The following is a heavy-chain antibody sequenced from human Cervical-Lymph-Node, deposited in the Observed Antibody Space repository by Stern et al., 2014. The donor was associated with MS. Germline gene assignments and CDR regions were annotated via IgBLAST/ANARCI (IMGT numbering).Heavy chain of an antibody. CDR3: ARGRDCSGGSCMYYFDY. CDR2: IYYSGST. CDR1: GGSISSSSYY. Sequence: QLQLQESGPGLVKPSETLSLTCTVSGGSISSSSYYWGWIRQPPGKGLEWIGSIYYSGSTYYNPSLTSRVTISVDTSKNQFSLKRSSVTAADTAVYYCARGRDCSGGSCMYYFDYWGQGTLVTVSS. J-gene: IGHJ4*02. D-gene: IGHD2-15*01. V-gene: IGHV4-39*01.